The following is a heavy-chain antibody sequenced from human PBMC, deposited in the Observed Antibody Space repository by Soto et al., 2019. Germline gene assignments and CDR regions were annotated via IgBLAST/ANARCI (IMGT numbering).Heavy chain of an antibody. Sequence: EVQLVESGGGLVKPGESLRLSCVASGFNFNTYTMSWVRQAPGKGLEWVSSISSKSAYIYYADSVEGRFTVSRDNAKTSLYLQMTDLRADDTAVYYCARVGRYYSESTESGWGQGTLVTVSS. CDR1: GFNFNTYT. V-gene: IGHV3-21*01. CDR3: ARVGRYYSESTESG. CDR2: ISSKSAYI. D-gene: IGHD3-22*01. J-gene: IGHJ4*02.